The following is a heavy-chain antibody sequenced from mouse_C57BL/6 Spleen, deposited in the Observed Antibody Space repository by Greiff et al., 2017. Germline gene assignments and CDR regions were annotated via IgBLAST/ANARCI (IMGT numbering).Heavy chain of an antibody. V-gene: IGHV5-4*01. CDR3: AREGYGPLEA. Sequence: EVQLVESGGGLVKPGGSLKLSCAASGFTFSSYAMSWVRQTPEKRLEWVATISDGGSYTYYPDNVKGRFTISRDNAKNNLYLQMSHLKSEDTAMYYCAREGYGPLEAWGQGTTLTVSS. J-gene: IGHJ2*01. D-gene: IGHD2-10*02. CDR2: ISDGGSYT. CDR1: GFTFSSYA.